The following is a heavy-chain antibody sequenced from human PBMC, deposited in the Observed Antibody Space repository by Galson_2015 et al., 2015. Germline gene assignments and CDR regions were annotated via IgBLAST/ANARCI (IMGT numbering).Heavy chain of an antibody. CDR2: ISYDGSNK. D-gene: IGHD5-24*01. Sequence: SLRLSCAASGFTFSSYGMHWVRQAPGKGLEWVAVISYDGSNKYYADSVKGRFTISRDNSKNTLYLQMNSLRAEDTAVYYCAKDLNTLLGIEMADFDYWGQGTLVTVSS. CDR3: AKDLNTLLGIEMADFDY. V-gene: IGHV3-30*18. J-gene: IGHJ4*02. CDR1: GFTFSSYG.